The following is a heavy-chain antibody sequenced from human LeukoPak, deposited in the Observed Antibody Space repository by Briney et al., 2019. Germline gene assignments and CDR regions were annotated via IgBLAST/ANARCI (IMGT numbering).Heavy chain of an antibody. V-gene: IGHV3-74*01. D-gene: IGHD4-23*01. CDR2: INSDGSST. J-gene: IGHJ5*02. CDR3: ARGRAIAFGNDWFDP. Sequence: GGSLRLSCAASGFTVSSYWMHWVRQAPGKGLVWASRINSDGSSTDYADSVKGRFTISRDNAKNTLYVQMNSLRAEDTAVYYCARGRAIAFGNDWFDPWGQGTLVTVSS. CDR1: GFTVSSYW.